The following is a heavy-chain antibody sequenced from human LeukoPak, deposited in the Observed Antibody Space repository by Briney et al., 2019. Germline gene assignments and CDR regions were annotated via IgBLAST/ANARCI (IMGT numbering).Heavy chain of an antibody. CDR2: ISYDGSFK. J-gene: IGHJ5*02. Sequence: GGSLRLSCAASGFTFSTYAMHWVRQAPGKGLEWVAVISYDGSFKDYADSVKGRFIISRDNSKNTVFLQMNSLRAEDTGVYYCANRISGSSSWGQGTLVTVSS. CDR1: GFTFSTYA. CDR3: ANRISGSSS. D-gene: IGHD1-26*01. V-gene: IGHV3-30*04.